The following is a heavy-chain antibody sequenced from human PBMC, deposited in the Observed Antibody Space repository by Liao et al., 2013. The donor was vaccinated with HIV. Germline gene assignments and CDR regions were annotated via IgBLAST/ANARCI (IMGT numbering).Heavy chain of an antibody. D-gene: IGHD3-16*01. Sequence: QVNLRQSGPGLVKPSETLSLSCSVSGVSMIYYHWSWFRQSAGGELEWIGRIFRSGSAELNAALKGRVTLSADTSSNHFSLRLTSATAADTAVYFCAREERGNYGYFFDVWGQGIHVTVSS. CDR2: IFRSGSA. CDR3: AREERGNYGYFFDV. V-gene: IGHV4-4*07. CDR1: GVSMIYYH. J-gene: IGHJ4*01.